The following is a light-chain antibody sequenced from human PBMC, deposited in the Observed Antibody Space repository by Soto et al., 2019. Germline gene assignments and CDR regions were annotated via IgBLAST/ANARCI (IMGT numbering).Light chain of an antibody. CDR2: EVT. CDR1: SSDVGSYNL. V-gene: IGLV2-23*02. Sequence: QSALTQPASVSGSPGQSITISCTGTSSDVGSYNLVSWYQQHPGKAPKLMIYEVTKRPSGVSNRFSGSQSGNTASLTISGLQAEDGADYYCCSYAGSSYVVFGGGTKVTVL. CDR3: CSYAGSSYVV. J-gene: IGLJ2*01.